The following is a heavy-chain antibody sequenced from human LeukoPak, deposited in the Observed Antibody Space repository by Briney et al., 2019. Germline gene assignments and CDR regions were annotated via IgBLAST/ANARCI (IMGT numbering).Heavy chain of an antibody. CDR3: AKDHVYGGADD. V-gene: IGHV3-43*02. Sequence: PGGSLRLSCAASGFTFNRYAMHWVRQAPGKGLEWVGLISGDGITTYYLDSVKGRFTISRDNSKNSLCLHMNSLRSEDTALYYCAKDHVYGGADDWGQGTLVTVSS. CDR1: GFTFNRYA. J-gene: IGHJ4*02. CDR2: ISGDGITT. D-gene: IGHD4-23*01.